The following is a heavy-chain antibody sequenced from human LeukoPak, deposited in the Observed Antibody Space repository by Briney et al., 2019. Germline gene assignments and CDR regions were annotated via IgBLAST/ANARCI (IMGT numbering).Heavy chain of an antibody. J-gene: IGHJ4*02. CDR3: ARAVGIVGVVVGTLDY. V-gene: IGHV1-46*01. CDR1: GYTFTNNY. D-gene: IGHD2-15*01. Sequence: ASVKLSCKASGYTFTNNYMHWVRQPPGQGLGLMGIINTSGGSTNYAQHFQGRVTMTRDKSTSTVYMELSSLRSEDTAVSFCARAVGIVGVVVGTLDYWGQGTLVTVSS. CDR2: INTSGGST.